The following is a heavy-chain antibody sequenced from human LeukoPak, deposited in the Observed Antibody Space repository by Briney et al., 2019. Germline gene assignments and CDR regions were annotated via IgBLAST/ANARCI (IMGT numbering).Heavy chain of an antibody. V-gene: IGHV3-23*01. CDR2: ISGSGGST. D-gene: IGHD5-18*01. Sequence: GGSLRLSCAASVFTFSSYCMHWVRQAPWKGLEWVSTISGSGGSTYYADSVKGRFTISRDNSKNTLYVQMNSLRAEDTAVYYCAKEGGYSYGAPLTYWGQGTLVTVSS. CDR3: AKEGGYSYGAPLTY. J-gene: IGHJ4*02. CDR1: VFTFSSYC.